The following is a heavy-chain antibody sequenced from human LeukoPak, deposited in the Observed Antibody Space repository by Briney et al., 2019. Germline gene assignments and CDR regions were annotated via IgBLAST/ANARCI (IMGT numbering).Heavy chain of an antibody. CDR2: ISGSGGST. CDR1: GFTVTTYH. CDR3: AKDPSKYSSSWYYFDY. Sequence: TGGSLRLSCAASGFTVTTYHIIWVRQAPGKGLEWVSAISGSGGSTYYADSVKGRFTISRDNSKNTLYLQMNSLRAEDTAVYYCAKDPSKYSSSWYYFDYWGQGTLVTVSS. J-gene: IGHJ4*02. V-gene: IGHV3-23*01. D-gene: IGHD6-13*01.